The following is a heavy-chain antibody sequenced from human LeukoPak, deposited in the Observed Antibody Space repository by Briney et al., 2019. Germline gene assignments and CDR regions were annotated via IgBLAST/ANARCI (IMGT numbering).Heavy chain of an antibody. V-gene: IGHV3-30*02. D-gene: IGHD2-2*01. Sequence: PGGSLRLSCAASGFTFSCCGIHWVRQAPGKGLEWVTFVRNDGSDKYYADSVKGRFTISRDNSKNTVYLQMNSLRAEDTAVYYCAKDFFQLPQAYLDQWGQGTLVTVSS. CDR2: VRNDGSDK. J-gene: IGHJ4*02. CDR1: GFTFSCCG. CDR3: AKDFFQLPQAYLDQ.